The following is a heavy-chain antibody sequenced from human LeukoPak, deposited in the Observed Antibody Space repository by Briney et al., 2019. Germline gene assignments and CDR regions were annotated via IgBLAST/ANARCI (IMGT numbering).Heavy chain of an antibody. CDR3: AKARGSSWYEFDC. CDR2: ISNSGGSL. CDR1: GFTFTNYN. Sequence: GGSLRLSCAASGFTFTNYNMSWVRQAPGKGLEWVSAISNSGGSLYHADSVKGRFTISRDNFKNTLYLQMNSLRAEDTALYYCAKARGSSWYEFDCWGQGTLVTVSP. J-gene: IGHJ4*02. D-gene: IGHD6-13*01. V-gene: IGHV3-23*01.